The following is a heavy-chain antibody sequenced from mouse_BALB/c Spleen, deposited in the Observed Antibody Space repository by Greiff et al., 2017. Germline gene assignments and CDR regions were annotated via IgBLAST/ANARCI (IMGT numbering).Heavy chain of an antibody. CDR1: GYTFTDYN. J-gene: IGHJ4*01. CDR3: ASEVLYLMDY. CDR2: IYPYNGGT. Sequence: EVQLQQSGPELVKPGASVKISCKASGYTFTDYNMHWVKQSHGKSLEWIGYIYPYNGGTGYNQKFKSKATLTVDNSSSTAYMELRSLTSEDSAVYYCASEVLYLMDYWGQGTSVTVSS. V-gene: IGHV1S29*02. D-gene: IGHD5-5*01.